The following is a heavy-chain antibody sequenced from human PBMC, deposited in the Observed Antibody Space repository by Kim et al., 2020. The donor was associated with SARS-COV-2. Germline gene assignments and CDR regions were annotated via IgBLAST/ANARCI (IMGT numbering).Heavy chain of an antibody. J-gene: IGHJ6*02. Sequence: SETLSLTCAVYGGSFSGYYWSWIRQPPGKGLEWIGEINHSGSTNYNPSLKSRVTISVDTSKNQFSLKLSSVTAADTAVYYCARGSSYYYYGMDVWGQGTTVTVSS. CDR3: ARGSSYYYYGMDV. V-gene: IGHV4-34*01. CDR1: GGSFSGYY. D-gene: IGHD6-6*01. CDR2: INHSGST.